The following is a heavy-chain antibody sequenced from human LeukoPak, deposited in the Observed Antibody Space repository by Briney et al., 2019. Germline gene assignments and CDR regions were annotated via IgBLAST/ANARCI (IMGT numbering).Heavy chain of an antibody. CDR2: IIPIFDTG. D-gene: IGHD3-22*01. Sequence: SVKVSCKASGYTFTSYGISWVRQAPGQGLEWMGGIIPIFDTGNYAQKFQGRLTITADESTSTAYMELSSLRSEDTAVYYCARTYYYDSSGYYFDYWGQGTLVTVSS. CDR1: GYTFTSYG. V-gene: IGHV1-69*13. CDR3: ARTYYYDSSGYYFDY. J-gene: IGHJ4*02.